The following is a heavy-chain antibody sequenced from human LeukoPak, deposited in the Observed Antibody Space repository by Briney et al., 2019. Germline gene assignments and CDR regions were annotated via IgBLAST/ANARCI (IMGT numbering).Heavy chain of an antibody. D-gene: IGHD3-9*01. CDR3: TRGLTGYYKYGDYFDY. Sequence: PGGSLRLSCAASGFTFSNYALSWVRQAPGKGLEWVGFIRSKAYGGTTEYAASVKGRFTISRDDSKSIAYLQMNSLKTEDTAVYYCTRGLTGYYKYGDYFDYWGQGTLVTVSS. J-gene: IGHJ4*02. CDR1: GFTFSNYA. CDR2: IRSKAYGGTT. V-gene: IGHV3-49*04.